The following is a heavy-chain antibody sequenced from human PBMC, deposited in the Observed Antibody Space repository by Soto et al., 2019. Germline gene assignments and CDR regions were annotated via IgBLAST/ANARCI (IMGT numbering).Heavy chain of an antibody. D-gene: IGHD2-15*01. CDR1: GFTFSSYA. CDR2: ISYDGSNK. V-gene: IGHV3-30-3*01. Sequence: QVQLVESGGGVVQPGRSLRLSCAASGFTFSSYAMHWVRQAPGKGLEWVAVISYDGSNKYYADSVKGRFTISRDNSKNTLYLQMNSLRAEDTAVYYCASLTIAVSLVDYWGQGTLVTVSS. J-gene: IGHJ4*02. CDR3: ASLTIAVSLVDY.